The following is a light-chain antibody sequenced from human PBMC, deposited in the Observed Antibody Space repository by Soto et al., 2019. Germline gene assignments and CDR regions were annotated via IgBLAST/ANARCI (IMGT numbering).Light chain of an antibody. V-gene: IGLV2-8*01. J-gene: IGLJ1*01. CDR2: DVN. CDR1: SSDVGGYIF. Sequence: QSALTQPPSASGSPGQSVTISCTGTSSDVGGYIFVPWYQQHPGKAPKLMIYDVNKRPSGVPDRFSGSKSDNTASLTVSGLQAEDEADYYCVSYAGGTYVFGTGTKVTV. CDR3: VSYAGGTYV.